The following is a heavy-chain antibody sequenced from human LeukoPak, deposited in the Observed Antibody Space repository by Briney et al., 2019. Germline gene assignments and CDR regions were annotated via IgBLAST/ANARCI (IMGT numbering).Heavy chain of an antibody. V-gene: IGHV3-30*04. CDR1: GFTFSSYA. J-gene: IGHJ3*02. D-gene: IGHD6-19*01. Sequence: GGSLRLSCAASGFTFSSYAMHWVRQAPGKGLEWVAVISYDGSNKYYADSVKGRFTISRDNSKNTLYLQMNSLRVEDTAVYYCARERSLYSSGWPDAFDIWGQGTMVTVSS. CDR3: ARERSLYSSGWPDAFDI. CDR2: ISYDGSNK.